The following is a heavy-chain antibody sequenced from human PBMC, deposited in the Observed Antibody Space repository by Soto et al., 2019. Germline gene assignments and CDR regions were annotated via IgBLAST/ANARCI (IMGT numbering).Heavy chain of an antibody. Sequence: GGSLRLSCAASGFTFSSYAMSWVRQAPGKGLEWVSAISGSGGSTYYADSVKGRFTISRDNSKNTLYLQMNSLRAEDTAVYYCAKSPSGSRYFDWLLSHWFDPWGQGTLVTVSS. V-gene: IGHV3-23*01. CDR1: GFTFSSYA. CDR3: AKSPSGSRYFDWLLSHWFDP. J-gene: IGHJ5*02. D-gene: IGHD3-9*01. CDR2: ISGSGGST.